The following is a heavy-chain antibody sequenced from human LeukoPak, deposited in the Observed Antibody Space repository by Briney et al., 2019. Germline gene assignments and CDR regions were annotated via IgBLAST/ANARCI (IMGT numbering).Heavy chain of an antibody. Sequence: PGGTLRLSCAASGFTFSSYSMNWVRQAPGKGLEWVSSISSSSSYIYYADSVKGRFTISRDNAKNSLYLQMNSLRAEDTAVYYCAGWFWLGGSFDYWGQGTLVTVSS. CDR1: GFTFSSYS. CDR2: ISSSSSYI. J-gene: IGHJ4*02. V-gene: IGHV3-21*01. D-gene: IGHD3-10*01. CDR3: AGWFWLGGSFDY.